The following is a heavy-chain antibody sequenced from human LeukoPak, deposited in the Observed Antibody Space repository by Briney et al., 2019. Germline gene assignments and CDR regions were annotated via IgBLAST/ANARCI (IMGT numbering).Heavy chain of an antibody. Sequence: GGSLRLSCAASGFTFSDYTMNWVRLAPGKGLEWVSSISSSSSYIYYADSVKGRFTISRDNAKNSLYLQMNSLRAEDTAVYYCASSHTVTTFDYWGQGTLVTVSS. CDR3: ASSHTVTTFDY. D-gene: IGHD4-17*01. J-gene: IGHJ4*02. CDR1: GFTFSDYT. CDR2: ISSSSSYI. V-gene: IGHV3-21*01.